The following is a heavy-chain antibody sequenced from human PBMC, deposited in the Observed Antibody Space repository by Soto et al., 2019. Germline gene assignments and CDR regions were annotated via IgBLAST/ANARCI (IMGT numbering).Heavy chain of an antibody. J-gene: IGHJ4*02. CDR2: IYYSGST. Sequence: SETLSLTCTVSGGSIGSGDYYWSWIRQPPGKGLEWIGYIYYSGSTYYNPSLKSRVTISVDTSKNQFSLKLSSVTAADTAVYYCARMTTVTSIIDYWGQGTLVTVSS. D-gene: IGHD4-17*01. CDR1: GGSIGSGDYY. CDR3: ARMTTVTSIIDY. V-gene: IGHV4-30-4*01.